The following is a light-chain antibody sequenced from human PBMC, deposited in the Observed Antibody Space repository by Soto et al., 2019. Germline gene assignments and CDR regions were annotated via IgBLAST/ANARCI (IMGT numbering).Light chain of an antibody. CDR3: SSYTSSSRYV. CDR2: DVS. CDR1: SSDIGGYNF. V-gene: IGLV2-14*01. Sequence: QSALNQPAPVSGSTGQSITISCTGTSSDIGGYNFVSWYQQHPGKAPKFMIYDVSIRPSGVSNRFSGSKSGNTASLTISGLQAEDEAEYYCSSYTSSSRYVFGTGTKVTVL. J-gene: IGLJ1*01.